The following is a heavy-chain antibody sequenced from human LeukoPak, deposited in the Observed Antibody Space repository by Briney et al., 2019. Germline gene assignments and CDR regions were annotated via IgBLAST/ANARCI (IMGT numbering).Heavy chain of an antibody. D-gene: IGHD3-16*01. CDR3: AKGGFFSSFDP. CDR1: GFTFRNYA. V-gene: IGHV3-23*01. CDR2: VRGSGDST. J-gene: IGHJ5*02. Sequence: GGSLRLSCAASGFTFRNYAMTWVRQAPGKGLEWVSTVRGSGDSTFYADSVKGRFTISRDNSKNTLYLQTSSLRAEDTAVYYCAKGGFFSSFDPWGQGTLVTVSS.